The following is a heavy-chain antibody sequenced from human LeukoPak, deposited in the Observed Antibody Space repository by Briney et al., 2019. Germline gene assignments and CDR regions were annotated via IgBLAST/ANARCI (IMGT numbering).Heavy chain of an antibody. CDR1: GFTFSSYG. J-gene: IGHJ4*02. Sequence: PGGSLRLSCAASGFTFSSYGMHWVRQAPGKGLEWVAVISYDGSNKYYADSVKGRFTISRDNSKNTLYLQMNSLRTEDTAVYYCAKPDYGDFDYWGQGTLVTVSS. D-gene: IGHD4-17*01. CDR2: ISYDGSNK. CDR3: AKPDYGDFDY. V-gene: IGHV3-30*18.